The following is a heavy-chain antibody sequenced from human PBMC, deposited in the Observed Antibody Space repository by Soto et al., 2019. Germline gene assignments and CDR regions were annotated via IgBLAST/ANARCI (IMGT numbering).Heavy chain of an antibody. Sequence: GGSLRLSCAASGFTFSNFAMYWVRQAPGKGLEWVTVISYDGSHKYYADSVKGRFTISRDNSKNTLYLQMNNLRAEDSAVYFCARDYSYQRAMDVWGQGTTVTVS. CDR2: ISYDGSHK. D-gene: IGHD2-15*01. CDR3: ARDYSYQRAMDV. V-gene: IGHV3-30-3*01. CDR1: GFTFSNFA. J-gene: IGHJ6*02.